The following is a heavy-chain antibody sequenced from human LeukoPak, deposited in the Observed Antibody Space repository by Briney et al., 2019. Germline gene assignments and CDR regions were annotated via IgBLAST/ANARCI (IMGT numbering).Heavy chain of an antibody. J-gene: IGHJ4*02. Sequence: GGSLRLSCAASGFPFSTYAMSWVRQAPGEGLEWVSSIRGSDGSTYYADSVKGRFAISRDNSKNTLYLQMNSLRAEDTAVYYCAKGVYGDYGGLDYWGQGTLVTVSS. V-gene: IGHV3-23*01. D-gene: IGHD4-17*01. CDR2: IRGSDGST. CDR1: GFPFSTYA. CDR3: AKGVYGDYGGLDY.